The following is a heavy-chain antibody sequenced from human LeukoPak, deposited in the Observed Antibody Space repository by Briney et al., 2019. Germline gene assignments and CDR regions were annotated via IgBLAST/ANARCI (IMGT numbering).Heavy chain of an antibody. CDR3: AKDGGYDFDY. Sequence: GGSLRLSCAASGFTVSSNYMSWVRQAPGKGLEWVSAISGGGDSTYYADSVKGRFTISRDNSKNTLYLQMNSPRAEDSAVYYCAKDGGYDFDYWGQGTLVTVSS. J-gene: IGHJ4*02. V-gene: IGHV3-23*01. CDR1: GFTVSSNY. CDR2: ISGGGDST. D-gene: IGHD5-12*01.